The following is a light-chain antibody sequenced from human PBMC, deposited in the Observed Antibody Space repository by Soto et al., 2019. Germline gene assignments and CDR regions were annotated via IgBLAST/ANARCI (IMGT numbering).Light chain of an antibody. CDR3: SSYTSRGTRV. CDR2: DVS. Sequence: QSALTQPASVSGSPGQSITISCTGTSSAVGAYNYVSWYQQHPGKAPKLMIYDVSNRPSGVSYRFSGSKSGNTASLTISGLQAEDEADYYCSSYTSRGTRVFGGGTKLTVL. J-gene: IGLJ2*01. V-gene: IGLV2-14*01. CDR1: SSAVGAYNY.